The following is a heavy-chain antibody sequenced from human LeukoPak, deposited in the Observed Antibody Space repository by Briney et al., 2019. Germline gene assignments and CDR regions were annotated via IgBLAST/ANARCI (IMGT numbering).Heavy chain of an antibody. CDR1: GFTFSSYA. V-gene: IGHV3-23*01. D-gene: IGHD2-15*01. J-gene: IGHJ6*02. CDR2: ISGSGDST. Sequence: GGSLRLSCAASGFTFSSYAMTWVRQAPGKGLEWVSAISGSGDSTNYADSVKGRFTIARDNSKNTLYLQMNSLRAEDTAVYYCAREAGYCSGGSCYYYYGMDVWGQGTTVTVSS. CDR3: AREAGYCSGGSCYYYYGMDV.